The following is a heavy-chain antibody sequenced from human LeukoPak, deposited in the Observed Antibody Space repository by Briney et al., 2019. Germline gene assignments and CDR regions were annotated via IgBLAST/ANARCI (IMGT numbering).Heavy chain of an antibody. V-gene: IGHV3-30*18. J-gene: IGHJ6*02. CDR2: ISYDGSNK. Sequence: PGGSLRLSCAASGFTFSSYGMHWVRQAPGKGLEWVAVISYDGSNKYYAGSVKGRFTISRDNSKNTLYLQMNSLRAEDTAVYYCAKEGYYYDSSGYNYYYGMDVWGQGTTVTVSS. D-gene: IGHD3-22*01. CDR3: AKEGYYYDSSGYNYYYGMDV. CDR1: GFTFSSYG.